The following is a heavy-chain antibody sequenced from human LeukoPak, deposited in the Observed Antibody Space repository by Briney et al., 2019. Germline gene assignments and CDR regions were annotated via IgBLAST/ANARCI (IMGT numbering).Heavy chain of an antibody. CDR1: GYTFTSYA. Sequence: ASVKVSCKASGYTFTSYAIHWVRQAPGQRLEWMGWISAGNGNTKYSQNFQGRVTFISNTSATTAFMELSSLRSEDAAVYYCARDPGYSSGPLDYWGQGTLVTVSS. CDR3: ARDPGYSSGPLDY. J-gene: IGHJ4*02. V-gene: IGHV1-3*01. CDR2: ISAGNGNT. D-gene: IGHD6-19*01.